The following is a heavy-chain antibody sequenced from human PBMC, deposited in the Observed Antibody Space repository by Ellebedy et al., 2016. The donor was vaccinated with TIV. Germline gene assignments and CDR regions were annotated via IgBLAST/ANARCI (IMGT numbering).Heavy chain of an antibody. CDR1: GFTFSAFG. J-gene: IGHJ4*02. D-gene: IGHD3-16*01. CDR3: ARDYASG. Sequence: PGGSLRLSCTASGFTFSAFGIHWVRQAPGKGLEWVSVIETGGNTYYADSVKGRFTISRDNSKDTLYLQMNSLRAEDTAVYYCARDYASGWGQGTLVTVSS. CDR2: IETGGNT. V-gene: IGHV3-53*01.